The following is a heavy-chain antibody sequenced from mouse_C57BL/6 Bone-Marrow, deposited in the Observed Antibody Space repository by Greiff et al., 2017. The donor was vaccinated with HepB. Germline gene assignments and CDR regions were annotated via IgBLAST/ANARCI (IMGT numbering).Heavy chain of an antibody. CDR1: GYTFTSYW. D-gene: IGHD2-2*01. J-gene: IGHJ4*01. CDR3: AIYWISSMVTQREVCAMDY. CDR2: IHPSDSDT. Sequence: QVQLQQPGAELVKPGASVKVSCKASGYTFTSYWMHWVKQRPGQGLEWIGRIHPSDSDTNYNQKFKGKATLTVDKSSSTAYMQLSSLTSEDSAVYYCAIYWISSMVTQREVCAMDYWGQGTSVTVSS. V-gene: IGHV1-74*01.